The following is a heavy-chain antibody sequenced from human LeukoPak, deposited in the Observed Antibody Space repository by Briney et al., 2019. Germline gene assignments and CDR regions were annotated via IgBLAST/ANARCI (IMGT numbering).Heavy chain of an antibody. CDR1: GFTVSNIY. Sequence: GGSLRLSCAASGFTVSNIYMSWVRQAPGKGLEWVAFIRYDGSNKYYADSVKGRFTISRDNSKNTLYLQMNSLRAEDTAVYYCAKEVTYYDSSGYSDYWGQGTLVTVSS. J-gene: IGHJ4*02. D-gene: IGHD3-22*01. CDR2: IRYDGSNK. CDR3: AKEVTYYDSSGYSDY. V-gene: IGHV3-30*02.